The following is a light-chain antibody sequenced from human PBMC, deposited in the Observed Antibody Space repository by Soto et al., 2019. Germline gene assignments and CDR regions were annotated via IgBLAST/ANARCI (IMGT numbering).Light chain of an antibody. V-gene: IGKV1-33*01. CDR3: QEHASI. Sequence: DIQMTQSPPSLSASVGDRVTITCQASHDIGNSLNWYQDKPGQAPKLVIYDAYNLETGVPSTFSGNGYGTDFTLTISRLEPEDFAVYYCQEHASIFGQGTRLEIK. CDR1: HDIGNS. J-gene: IGKJ5*01. CDR2: DAY.